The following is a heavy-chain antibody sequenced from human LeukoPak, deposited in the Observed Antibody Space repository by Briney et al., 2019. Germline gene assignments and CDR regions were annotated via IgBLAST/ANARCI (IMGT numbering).Heavy chain of an antibody. CDR2: IYYSGST. D-gene: IGHD6-13*01. Sequence: SETLSLTCTVSGDSIRSSRYYWAWIRQPPGKGLEWIGSIYYSGSTYYNPSLKSRLTVSVGTSKNQFSLKLRSVTAPDTAVYYCARLPYSSSWYVDYWGQGTLVTVSS. CDR1: GDSIRSSRYY. V-gene: IGHV4-39*01. CDR3: ARLPYSSSWYVDY. J-gene: IGHJ4*02.